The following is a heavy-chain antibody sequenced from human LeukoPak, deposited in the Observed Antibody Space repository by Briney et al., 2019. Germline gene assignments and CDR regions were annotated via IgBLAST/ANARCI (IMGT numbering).Heavy chain of an antibody. CDR1: GGSITNDY. Sequence: SETLSLTCSVSGGSITNDYWSWIRQPPGKGLEWIGYIYHSGSTNYNPSLKSRVTISVDTSKNQFSLKLSSVTAADTAVYYCASLSFQAAAFDYWGQGTLVTVSS. J-gene: IGHJ4*02. CDR2: IYHSGST. D-gene: IGHD6-13*01. V-gene: IGHV4-59*08. CDR3: ASLSFQAAAFDY.